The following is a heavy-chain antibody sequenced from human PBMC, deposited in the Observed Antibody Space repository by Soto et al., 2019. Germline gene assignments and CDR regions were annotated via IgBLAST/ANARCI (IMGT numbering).Heavy chain of an antibody. CDR2: INAGNGNT. V-gene: IGHV1-3*01. CDR3: ATAGYSYGYLDY. J-gene: IGHJ4*02. Sequence: ASVKGSCKASGYTFTSYAMHWVRQAPGQRLEWMGWINAGNGNTKYSQKFQGRVTITRDTSASTAYMELSSLRSEDTAVYYCATAGYSYGYLDYWGQGTLVTVSS. D-gene: IGHD5-18*01. CDR1: GYTFTSYA.